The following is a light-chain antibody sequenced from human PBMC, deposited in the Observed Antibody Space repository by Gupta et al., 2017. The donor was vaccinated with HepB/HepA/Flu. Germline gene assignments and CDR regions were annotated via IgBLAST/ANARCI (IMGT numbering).Light chain of an antibody. V-gene: IGLV2-14*03. J-gene: IGLJ2*01. CDR2: DVT. CDR1: NSDVGAIDC. CDR3: SSCKTTGTRVV. Sequence: QSALTPPASLSGPPGPSITISCTGTNSDVGAIDCGSWYQQYPGKGPNLWISDVTYRASGVPQRFSGAKSGSSASLTIXGXQAEEEXDYYCSSCKTTGTRVVFGGGTRLTVL.